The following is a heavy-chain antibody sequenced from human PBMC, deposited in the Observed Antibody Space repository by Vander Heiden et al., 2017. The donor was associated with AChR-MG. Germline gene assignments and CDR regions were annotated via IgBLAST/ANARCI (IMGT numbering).Heavy chain of an antibody. CDR2: INSDGSST. V-gene: IGHV3-74*01. Sequence: EVQLVESGGGLVQPGGSLRLSCAASGFTFSSYWMDWVRQAPGKGLVWVSRINSDGSSTSYADSVKGRFTISRDNAKNTLYLQMNSLRAEDTAVYYCARRKLGAHNWFDPWGQGTLVTVSS. J-gene: IGHJ5*02. D-gene: IGHD3-16*01. CDR1: GFTFSSYW. CDR3: ARRKLGAHNWFDP.